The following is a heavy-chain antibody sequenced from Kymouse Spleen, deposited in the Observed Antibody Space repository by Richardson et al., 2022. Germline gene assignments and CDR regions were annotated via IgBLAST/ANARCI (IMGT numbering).Heavy chain of an antibody. CDR3: ARHYYGSGSYLYNWFDP. Sequence: QVQLQQWGAGLLKPSETLSLTCAVYGGSFSGYYWSWIRQPPGKGLEWIGEINHSGSTNYNPSLKSRVTISVDTSKNQFSLKLSSVTAADTAVYYCARHYYGSGSYLYNWFDPWGQGTLVTVSS. CDR2: INHSGST. J-gene: IGHJ5*02. D-gene: IGHD3-10*01. CDR1: GGSFSGYY. V-gene: IGHV4-34*01.